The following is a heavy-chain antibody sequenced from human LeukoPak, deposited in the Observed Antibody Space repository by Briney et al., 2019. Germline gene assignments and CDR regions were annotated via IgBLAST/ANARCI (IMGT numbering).Heavy chain of an antibody. V-gene: IGHV3-30*04. Sequence: PGGSLRPSCAASGFSFSSYAMHWFRQAPGKGLEWVAVISYDGSNKYYVDSVKGRFTIPRDNSKNTLYLQMNSLRAEDTAVYYCAKEPRGYYYDNSGYHLGDYWGQGTLVTVSS. CDR1: GFSFSSYA. CDR2: ISYDGSNK. CDR3: AKEPRGYYYDNSGYHLGDY. J-gene: IGHJ4*02. D-gene: IGHD3-22*01.